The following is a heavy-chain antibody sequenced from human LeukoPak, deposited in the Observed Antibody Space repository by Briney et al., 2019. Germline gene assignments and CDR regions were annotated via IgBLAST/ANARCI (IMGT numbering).Heavy chain of an antibody. J-gene: IGHJ5*02. CDR3: ARPGLRYFDWLFQNWFDP. CDR2: ISSSSSYI. CDR1: GFTFSSYS. Sequence: GGSLRLSCAASGFTFSSYSMNWVRQAPGKGLEWVSSISSSSSYIYYADSVKGRFTISRDNSKNTLYLQMNSLRAEDTAVYYCARPGLRYFDWLFQNWFDPWGQGTLVTVSS. V-gene: IGHV3-21*04. D-gene: IGHD3-9*01.